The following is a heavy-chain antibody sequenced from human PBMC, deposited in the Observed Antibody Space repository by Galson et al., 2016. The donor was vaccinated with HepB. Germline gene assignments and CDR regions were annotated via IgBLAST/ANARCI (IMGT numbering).Heavy chain of an antibody. V-gene: IGHV3-53*04. J-gene: IGHJ4*02. CDR2: IYSGTST. CDR3: ARGPRYYYDSSGPGYFDY. D-gene: IGHD3-22*01. Sequence: SLRLSCAASGFTFRDYYMSWLRQAPGKGLEWVSIIYSGTSTYYADSVRGRFTISSHNFKNTLYLQLNSLRAEDTAVYYCARGPRYYYDSSGPGYFDYWGQGTRVTFSS. CDR1: GFTFRDYY.